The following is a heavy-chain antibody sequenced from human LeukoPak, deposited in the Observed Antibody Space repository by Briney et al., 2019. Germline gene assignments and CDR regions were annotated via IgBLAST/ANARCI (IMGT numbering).Heavy chain of an antibody. V-gene: IGHV1-46*01. CDR2: INPSGGRT. CDR3: ARTYCGGDCNNRYFDY. J-gene: IGHJ4*02. CDR1: GYILSSYY. D-gene: IGHD2-21*02. Sequence: ASVKVSCKASGYILSSYYMHWVRQAPGQGLEWMGIINPSGGRTGYAQKFQGRVTMTRDTSTSTVYMELNSLRSEDTALYYCARTYCGGDCNNRYFDYWGQGTLVTVSS.